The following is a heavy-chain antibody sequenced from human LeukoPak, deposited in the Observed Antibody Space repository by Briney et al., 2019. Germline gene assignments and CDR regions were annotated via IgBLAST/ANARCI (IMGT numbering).Heavy chain of an antibody. CDR2: ISSSSSYI. D-gene: IGHD3-16*02. J-gene: IGHJ4*02. CDR1: GFTFSSYS. V-gene: IGHV3-21*04. CDR3: ARGNGDDYVWGSYRGDKVDLDY. Sequence: GGSLRLSCAASGFTFSSYSMNWVRQAPGKGLEWVSSISSSSSYIYYADSVKGRFTISRDNAKNSLYLQMDSLRAEDTAVYYCARGNGDDYVWGSYRGDKVDLDYWGQGTLVTVSS.